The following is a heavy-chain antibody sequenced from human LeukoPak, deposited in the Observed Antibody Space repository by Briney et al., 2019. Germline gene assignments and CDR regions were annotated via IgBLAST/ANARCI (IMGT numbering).Heavy chain of an antibody. D-gene: IGHD1-14*01. Sequence: GGSLRLSCAASGFTFTNAWMSWVRQAPGKGLEWVGRVTAKTSSATIQYAAPVKGRFSISRDDSTGTLFLTMHSLKTENTAVYDSAADIPEPRAQIDYWGQGALVTVSS. CDR3: AADIPEPRAQIDY. CDR1: GFTFTNAW. CDR2: VTAKTSSATI. J-gene: IGHJ4*02. V-gene: IGHV3-15*01.